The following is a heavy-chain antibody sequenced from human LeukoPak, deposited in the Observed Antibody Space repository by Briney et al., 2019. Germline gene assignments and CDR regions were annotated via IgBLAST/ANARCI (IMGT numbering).Heavy chain of an antibody. CDR3: AKDQSMDV. Sequence: GGSLRLSCAASGFTFSDYGMHWVRQAPGKGLEWVALISYDGSNKYYADSVKGRFTISRDNSKNTLYLQMNSLRAEDTAVYYCAKDQSMDVWGQGTTVTVSS. V-gene: IGHV3-30*18. CDR1: GFTFSDYG. J-gene: IGHJ6*02. CDR2: ISYDGSNK.